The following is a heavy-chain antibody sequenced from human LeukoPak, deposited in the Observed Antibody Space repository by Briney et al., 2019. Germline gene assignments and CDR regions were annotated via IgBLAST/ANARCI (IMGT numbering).Heavy chain of an antibody. CDR3: ARVRGAYCSNICYPSDFDY. D-gene: IGHD2-2*01. CDR2: IKQDGSDK. Sequence: GGSLRLSCAASGFTFSSYWMSWVRQAPGKGLEWVANIKQDGSDKYYVDSVKGRFTISRDNAKNSLYLQMNSLGAEDTAVYYCARVRGAYCSNICYPSDFDYWGQGTLVTVSS. V-gene: IGHV3-7*01. CDR1: GFTFSSYW. J-gene: IGHJ4*02.